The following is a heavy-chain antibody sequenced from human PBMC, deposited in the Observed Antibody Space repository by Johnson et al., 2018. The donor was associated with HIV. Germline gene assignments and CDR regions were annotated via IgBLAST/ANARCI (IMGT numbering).Heavy chain of an antibody. CDR1: GFTFSSYG. CDR3: ARGYYYDSSGSDDAFDI. V-gene: IGHV3-30*03. Sequence: QVQLVESGGGLVQPGGSLRLSCVAPGFTFSSYGMHWVRQAPGKGLEWVALILYDGSNKYYADSVKGRFTISRDNSQNTLSLQMNSLRPDDTAVYYCARGYYYDSSGSDDAFDIWGQGTMVTVSS. J-gene: IGHJ3*02. D-gene: IGHD3-22*01. CDR2: ILYDGSNK.